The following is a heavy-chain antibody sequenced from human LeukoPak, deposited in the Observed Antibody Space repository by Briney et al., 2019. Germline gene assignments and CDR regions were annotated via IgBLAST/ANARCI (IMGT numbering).Heavy chain of an antibody. CDR2: ISDDGSKI. CDR3: ARDYFSSSFDP. D-gene: IGHD6-6*01. V-gene: IGHV3-30*04. CDR1: GSTFSTDA. Sequence: GGSLRLSCAASGSTFSTDAMHWVRQAPGKGLEWVAVISDDGSKIYYADSVKGRFTISRDNSKNTLYLQMNSLRAEDTAVYYCARDYFSSSFDPWGQGTLVTVSS. J-gene: IGHJ5*02.